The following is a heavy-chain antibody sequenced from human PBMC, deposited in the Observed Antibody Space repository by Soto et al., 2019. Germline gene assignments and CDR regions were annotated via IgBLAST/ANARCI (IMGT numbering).Heavy chain of an antibody. J-gene: IGHJ5*02. Sequence: SETLSLTCTVSGGSISSGDYYWSWIRQPPGKGLEWIGYIYYSGSTYHNPSLKSRVTISVDTSKNQFSLKLSSVTAADTAVYYCARHRVTMVRGVMRWFDPWGQGTLVTVSS. V-gene: IGHV4-30-4*01. CDR2: IYYSGST. CDR3: ARHRVTMVRGVMRWFDP. CDR1: GGSISSGDYY. D-gene: IGHD3-10*01.